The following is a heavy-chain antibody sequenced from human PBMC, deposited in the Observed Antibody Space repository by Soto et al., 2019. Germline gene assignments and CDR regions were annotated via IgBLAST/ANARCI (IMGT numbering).Heavy chain of an antibody. J-gene: IGHJ4*02. D-gene: IGHD2-15*01. V-gene: IGHV1-46*03. Sequence: QVQLVQSGAEVKKPGASVKVSCKASGYTFTSYYMHWVRQAPGQGLEWMGIINPSGVSTSYAQKFQGRVTMTRDTSTSTVYIELSSLRSEDTVIYYCAREAVAAAFDYWGQGTLVTVSS. CDR1: GYTFTSYY. CDR3: AREAVAAAFDY. CDR2: INPSGVST.